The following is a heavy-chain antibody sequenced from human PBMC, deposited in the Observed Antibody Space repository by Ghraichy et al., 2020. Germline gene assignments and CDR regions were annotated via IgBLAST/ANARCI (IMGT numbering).Heavy chain of an antibody. CDR1: GFTFSSYW. D-gene: IGHD2-2*01. Sequence: GGSLRLSCAASGFTFSSYWMSWVRQAPGKGLEWVANIKQDGSEKYYVDSVKGRFTISRDNAKNSLYLQMNSLRAEDTAVYYCARELVPHAYYYYYYGMDVWGQGTTVTVSS. CDR3: ARELVPHAYYYYYYGMDV. J-gene: IGHJ6*02. CDR2: IKQDGSEK. V-gene: IGHV3-7*01.